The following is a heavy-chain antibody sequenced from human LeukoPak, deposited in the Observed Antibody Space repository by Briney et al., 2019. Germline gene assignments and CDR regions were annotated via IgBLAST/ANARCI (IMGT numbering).Heavy chain of an antibody. J-gene: IGHJ2*01. CDR2: MNPISGNT. CDR1: GYTFTSYD. V-gene: IGHV1-8*01. D-gene: IGHD2-15*01. CDR3: ARPYCSGGDCLRYFDL. Sequence: ASVKVSCKASGYTFTSYDISWVRQATGQGLEWMGWMNPISGNTGYVQKFQGRVTMTRSTSISTAYMELRSLRSEDTAVYYCARPYCSGGDCLRYFDLWGRGTLITVSS.